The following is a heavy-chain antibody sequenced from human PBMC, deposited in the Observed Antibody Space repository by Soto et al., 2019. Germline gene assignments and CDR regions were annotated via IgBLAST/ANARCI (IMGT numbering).Heavy chain of an antibody. CDR3: ARHGSGDYFWFDP. D-gene: IGHD4-17*01. V-gene: IGHV3-74*01. Sequence: GGSLRLSCAASGFTFSNFWAHWVPQAPGKGLVWVARASPDGSSTSYAYSVKGRFTISRDNAKNMLYMERNSLRAEDTAVYYCARHGSGDYFWFDPWGQGTLVTVSS. CDR1: GFTFSNFW. J-gene: IGHJ5*02. CDR2: ASPDGSST.